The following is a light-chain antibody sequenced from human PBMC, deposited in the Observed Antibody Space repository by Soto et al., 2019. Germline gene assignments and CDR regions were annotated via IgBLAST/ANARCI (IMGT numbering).Light chain of an antibody. J-gene: IGKJ1*01. V-gene: IGKV1-5*01. Sequence: DLPMTQSPSTLSASVGDRVTITCRASQSISSWLAWSQQKPGKAPKLLIYDAARLENGIHSRFSSSGSDIEITLSIGNVQAEDFVAFNCHQYNSYSAWTFGQAT. CDR3: HQYNSYSAWT. CDR1: QSISSW. CDR2: DAA.